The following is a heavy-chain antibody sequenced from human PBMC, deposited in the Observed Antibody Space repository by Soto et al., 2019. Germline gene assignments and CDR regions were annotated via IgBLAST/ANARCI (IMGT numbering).Heavy chain of an antibody. Sequence: ASVKVSCKASGYTFTSYGISWVRQAPGQGLEWMGWINPNSGGTNYAQKFQGWVTMTRDTSISTAYMELSRLRSDDTAVYYCAREYCTNGVCYNYFDYWGQGTLVTVSS. D-gene: IGHD2-8*01. V-gene: IGHV1-2*04. J-gene: IGHJ4*02. CDR3: AREYCTNGVCYNYFDY. CDR2: INPNSGGT. CDR1: GYTFTSYG.